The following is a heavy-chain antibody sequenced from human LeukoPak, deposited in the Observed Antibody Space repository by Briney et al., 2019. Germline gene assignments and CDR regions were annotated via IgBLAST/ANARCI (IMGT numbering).Heavy chain of an antibody. J-gene: IGHJ4*02. D-gene: IGHD3-10*01. CDR2: INHSGST. CDR3: ATIPRGYYYGHDY. Sequence: PSETLSLTCAVYGGSFSGYYWSWIRQPPRKGLEWIGEINHSGSTNYNPSLKSRVTISVDTSKNQFSLKLSSVTAADTAVYYCATIPRGYYYGHDYWGQGTLVTVSS. V-gene: IGHV4-34*01. CDR1: GGSFSGYY.